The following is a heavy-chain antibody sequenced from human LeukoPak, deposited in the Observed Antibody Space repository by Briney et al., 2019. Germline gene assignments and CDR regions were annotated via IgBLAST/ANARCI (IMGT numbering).Heavy chain of an antibody. CDR1: GFTVSSNY. J-gene: IGHJ6*03. CDR2: IYSGGRT. CDR3: ARVLSGRGSLYSYYYYMDV. Sequence: GGSLRLSCAASGFTVSSNYMIWVRQAPGKGLERVSVIYSGGRTYYVDSVKGRFTISRDISKNTLYLQMNSLRAEDTAVYYCARVLSGRGSLYSYYYYMDVWGKGTTVTISS. V-gene: IGHV3-53*01. D-gene: IGHD3-10*01.